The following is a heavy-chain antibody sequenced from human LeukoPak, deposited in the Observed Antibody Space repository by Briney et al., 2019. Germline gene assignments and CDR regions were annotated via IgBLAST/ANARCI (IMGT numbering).Heavy chain of an antibody. J-gene: IGHJ4*02. V-gene: IGHV4-39*02. CDR1: GGSISSTSYF. CDR2: IYYSGST. CDR3: SREYSGSSRAD. Sequence: SETLSLTCTVSGGSISSTSYFWGWIRQPPGRGLEWIGSIYYSGSTFYSPSLKSRVTISVDTSKNQFSLKLSSVTAADTAVYYCSREYSGSSRADWGQGTLVTVSS. D-gene: IGHD6-6*01.